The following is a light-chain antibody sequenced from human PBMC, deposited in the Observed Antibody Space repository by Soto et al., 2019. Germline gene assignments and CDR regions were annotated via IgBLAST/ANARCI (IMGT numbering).Light chain of an antibody. Sequence: EIVLTHTPATLSLSPGERATLSCRASQSVGTYFAWYQQKPGQAPRLLIYDSSNRATGIPARFSGSGSGTDVTLTISSLEPEDFAVYYCQQRSDWPSTFGGGTKVEIK. CDR3: QQRSDWPST. CDR1: QSVGTY. J-gene: IGKJ4*01. CDR2: DSS. V-gene: IGKV3-11*01.